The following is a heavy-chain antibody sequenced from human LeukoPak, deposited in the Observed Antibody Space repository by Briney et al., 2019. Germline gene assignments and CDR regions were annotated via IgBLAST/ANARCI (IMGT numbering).Heavy chain of an antibody. CDR3: ATSGYCSGGSCYSVSWFDP. V-gene: IGHV1-8*01. D-gene: IGHD2-15*01. Sequence: ASVKVSCKASGYTFTSYDINWVRQATGQGLEWMGWMNPNSGNTGYAQKFQGRVTMTRNTSISTAYMELSSLRSEDTAVYYCATSGYCSGGSCYSVSWFDPWGQGTLVTVSS. CDR2: MNPNSGNT. CDR1: GYTFTSYD. J-gene: IGHJ5*02.